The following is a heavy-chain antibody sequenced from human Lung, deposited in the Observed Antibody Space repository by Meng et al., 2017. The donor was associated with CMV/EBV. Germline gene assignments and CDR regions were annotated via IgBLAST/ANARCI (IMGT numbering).Heavy chain of an antibody. Sequence: LXCAASGFTFRTYAMSWVRQVPGKGLEWVSSISGSGGTTHYVDSVKGRITISKDTSRDTLYLQMNSRSAEDTAVYYCAKELHSGWSYYFDDWGQGXLVTVSS. CDR2: ISGSGGTT. CDR1: GFTFRTYA. J-gene: IGHJ4*02. D-gene: IGHD6-13*01. V-gene: IGHV3-23*01. CDR3: AKELHSGWSYYFDD.